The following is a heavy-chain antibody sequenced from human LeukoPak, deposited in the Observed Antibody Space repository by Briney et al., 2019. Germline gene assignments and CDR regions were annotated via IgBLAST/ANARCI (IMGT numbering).Heavy chain of an antibody. CDR1: GGSISSHY. Sequence: PSETLSLTCTVSGGSISSHYWSWIRQPPGKGLEWIGYIYYSGSTNYNPSLKSRVTISVDTSKNQFSLKLSSVTAADTAVYYCARWVVTDDAFDIWGQGTMVTVSS. CDR3: ARWVVTDDAFDI. V-gene: IGHV4-59*11. CDR2: IYYSGST. D-gene: IGHD2-21*02. J-gene: IGHJ3*02.